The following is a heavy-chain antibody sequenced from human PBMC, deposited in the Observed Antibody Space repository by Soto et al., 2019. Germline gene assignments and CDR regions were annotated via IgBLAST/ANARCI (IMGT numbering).Heavy chain of an antibody. D-gene: IGHD2-2*02. CDR3: ARLGVVVVPAAIRASNYYYYYGMDV. CDR2: INHSGST. J-gene: IGHJ6*02. Sequence: PSETLSLTCAVYGGSFSGYYWSWIRQPPGKGLEWIGEINHSGSTNYNPSLKSRVTISVDTSKNQFSLKLSSVTAADTAVYYCARLGVVVVPAAIRASNYYYYYGMDVWGQGTTVTVSS. CDR1: GGSFSGYY. V-gene: IGHV4-34*01.